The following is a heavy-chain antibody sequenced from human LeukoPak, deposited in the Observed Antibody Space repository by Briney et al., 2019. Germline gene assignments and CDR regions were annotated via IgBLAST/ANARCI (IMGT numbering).Heavy chain of an antibody. CDR1: GGTFSSYA. Sequence: VKVSCKASGGTFSSYAISWVRQAPGQGLEWMGGIIPIFGTANYAQKFQGRVTITTDESTSTAYMELSSLRSEDTAVYYCAYSTRDSSGWYAFDYWGQGTLVTVSS. V-gene: IGHV1-69*13. J-gene: IGHJ4*02. CDR2: IIPIFGTA. CDR3: AYSTRDSSGWYAFDY. D-gene: IGHD6-19*01.